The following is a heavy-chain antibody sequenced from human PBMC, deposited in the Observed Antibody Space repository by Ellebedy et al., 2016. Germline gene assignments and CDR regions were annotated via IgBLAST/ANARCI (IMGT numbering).Heavy chain of an antibody. V-gene: IGHV4-4*02. Sequence: SETLSLTCAVTGVSISSGHWWSWVRQPPGTGLEWIGEISHSGDSYYNPSLKSRITISVDKSKNQFSLKLTSVTAADTAVYYCARVGYDILTKEVFGALDFWGQGALVTVSS. CDR1: GVSISSGHW. CDR3: ARVGYDILTKEVFGALDF. J-gene: IGHJ4*02. CDR2: ISHSGDS. D-gene: IGHD3-9*01.